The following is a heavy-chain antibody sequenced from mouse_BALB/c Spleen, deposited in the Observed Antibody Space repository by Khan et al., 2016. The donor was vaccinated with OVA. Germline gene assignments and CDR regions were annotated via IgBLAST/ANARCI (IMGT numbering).Heavy chain of an antibody. CDR2: IDHENGNT. D-gene: IGHD1-2*01. Sequence: VQLQQSGAELVKPGASVKLSCTASGFNFKDTYMHWVKQRPEQGLEWIGGIDHENGNTKYDPNFQGKVTITADTSSNTAYLQLSSLTYEDTDVYYCACGKIHYCGSSSIDYWGQGTSVTVSS. V-gene: IGHV14-3*02. CDR1: GFNFKDTY. CDR3: ACGKIHYCGSSSIDY. J-gene: IGHJ4*01.